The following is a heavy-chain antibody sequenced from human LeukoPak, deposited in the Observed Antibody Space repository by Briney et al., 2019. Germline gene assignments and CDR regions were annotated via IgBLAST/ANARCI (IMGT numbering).Heavy chain of an antibody. V-gene: IGHV1-8*01. CDR2: MNPNSGNT. CDR3: ARKVTTGYWFDP. D-gene: IGHD4-17*01. CDR1: GYTFTSYD. Sequence: ASVKVSCKASGYTFTSYDINWVRQATGQGLEWMGWMNPNSGNTGYAQKFRGRVTMTRNTSISTAYMELSSLRSEDTAVYYCARKVTTGYWFDPWGQGTLVTVSS. J-gene: IGHJ5*02.